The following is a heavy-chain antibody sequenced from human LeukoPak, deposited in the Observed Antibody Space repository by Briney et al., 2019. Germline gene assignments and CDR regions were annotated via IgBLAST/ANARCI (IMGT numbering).Heavy chain of an antibody. J-gene: IGHJ5*02. V-gene: IGHV1-8*03. CDR3: ARGPSHTRVRGVNWFDP. CDR1: GYTFTSYY. Sequence: GASVQVSCKASGYTFTSYYLHWVRQATGQGLAWMGWMNPNSGNTGYAQKFQGRVTITRNTSISTAYMELSSLRAEDTAVYYCARGPSHTRVRGVNWFDPWGQGTLVTVSS. CDR2: MNPNSGNT. D-gene: IGHD3-10*01.